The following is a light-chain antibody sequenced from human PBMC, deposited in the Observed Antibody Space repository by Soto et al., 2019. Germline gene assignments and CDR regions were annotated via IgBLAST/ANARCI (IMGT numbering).Light chain of an antibody. J-gene: IGLJ1*01. V-gene: IGLV2-11*01. CDR1: SSDIGAYNY. CDR2: PVS. CDR3: CTDAGTYKV. Sequence: QSVLTQPRSVSGSPGQSVTISCTGTSSDIGAYNYVSWYQQHPGKAPKLMIYPVSKRPSGVPDRFSGSKSGNAASLTISGLQAEDEADYYCCTDAGTYKVFGTGTKVTVL.